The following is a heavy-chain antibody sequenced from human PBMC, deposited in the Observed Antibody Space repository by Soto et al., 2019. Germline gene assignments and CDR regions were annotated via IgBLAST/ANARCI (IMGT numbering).Heavy chain of an antibody. J-gene: IGHJ4*02. CDR3: AASLPGLPY. Sequence: PGGSMRLSWITAGFNVISHDRGWLRRDTGKGLEWVSLLSSAGNTYLADSVRGRFTVSRDNSKSTLFLQMNSLATDDTAVYYCAASLPGLPYWGQGTRVTVSS. CDR1: GFNVISHD. CDR2: LSSAGNT. V-gene: IGHV3-53*01. D-gene: IGHD3-10*01.